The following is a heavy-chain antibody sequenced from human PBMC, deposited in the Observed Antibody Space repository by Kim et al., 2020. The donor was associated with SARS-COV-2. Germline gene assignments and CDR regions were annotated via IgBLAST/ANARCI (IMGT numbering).Heavy chain of an antibody. J-gene: IGHJ4*02. CDR2: IYHSGST. CDR1: GGSISSGGYS. CDR3: ARVGREPEDYFDY. V-gene: IGHV4-30-2*01. D-gene: IGHD1-1*01. Sequence: SETLSLTCAVSGGSISSGGYSWSWIRQPPGKGLEWIGYIYHSGSTYYNPSLKSRVTISVDRSKNQFSLKLSSVTAADTAVYYCARVGREPEDYFDYWGQGTLVTVSS.